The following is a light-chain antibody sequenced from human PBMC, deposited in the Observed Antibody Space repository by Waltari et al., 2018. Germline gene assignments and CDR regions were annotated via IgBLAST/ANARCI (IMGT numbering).Light chain of an antibody. CDR2: DVT. J-gene: IGLJ2*01. Sequence: QSALTQPRSVSGSPGQSVTISCTGTSSDLGAFKYASWYQPYPGKAPKLMISDVTKRPSGVPDRCAGSKSGNTASLTISGLQAEDEADYYCCSYAGSYTVLFGGGTKLTVL. CDR1: SSDLGAFKY. V-gene: IGLV2-11*01. CDR3: CSYAGSYTVL.